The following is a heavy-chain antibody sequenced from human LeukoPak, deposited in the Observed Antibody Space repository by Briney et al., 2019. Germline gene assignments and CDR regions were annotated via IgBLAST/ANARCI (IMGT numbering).Heavy chain of an antibody. CDR1: GFTFSSHG. CDR3: AKGGDYYDSSGSGGLDAFDI. Sequence: GGSLRLSCAASGFTFSSHGMHWVRQAPGKGLEWVAVIWYDGSNKYYVDSVKGRFTISRDNSKNTLYLQMNSLRAEDTAVYYCAKGGDYYDSSGSGGLDAFDIWGQGTMVTVPS. V-gene: IGHV3-33*06. CDR2: IWYDGSNK. J-gene: IGHJ3*02. D-gene: IGHD3-22*01.